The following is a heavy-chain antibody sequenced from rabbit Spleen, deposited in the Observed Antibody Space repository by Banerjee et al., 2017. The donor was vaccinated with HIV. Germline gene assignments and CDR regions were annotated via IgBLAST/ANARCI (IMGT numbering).Heavy chain of an antibody. CDR2: IWTGSSGST. D-gene: IGHD4-2*01. CDR1: GFSISSSYY. CDR3: ARGAASNNYAFDP. V-gene: IGHV1S45*01. J-gene: IGHJ2*01. Sequence: QEQLVESGGGLVQPEGSLTLTCTASGFSISSSYYMCWVRQAPGKGLEWIACIWTGSSGSTYYASWAKGRFTISKTSSTTVTLQMTSLTAADTATYFCARGAASNNYAFDPWGPGTLVTVS.